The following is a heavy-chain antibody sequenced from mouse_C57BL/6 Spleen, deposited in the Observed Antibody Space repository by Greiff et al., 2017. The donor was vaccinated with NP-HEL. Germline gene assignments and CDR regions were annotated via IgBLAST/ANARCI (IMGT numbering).Heavy chain of an antibody. CDR2: INPNNGGT. V-gene: IGHV1-18*01. D-gene: IGHD1-1*01. Sequence: EVQLQQSGPELVKPGASVKIPCKASGYTFTDYNMDWVKQSHGKSLEWIGDINPNNGGTIYNQKFKGKATLTVDKSSITAYMELRSLTSEDTAVYYCARFPYYYGSSYGGYFDVWGTGTTVTVSS. CDR1: GYTFTDYN. CDR3: ARFPYYYGSSYGGYFDV. J-gene: IGHJ1*03.